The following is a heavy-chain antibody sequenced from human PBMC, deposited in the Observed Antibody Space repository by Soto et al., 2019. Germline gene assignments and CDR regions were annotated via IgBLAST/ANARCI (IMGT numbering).Heavy chain of an antibody. Sequence: LSLTCTVSGGSISSGDYYWSWIRQPPGKGLEWIGYIYYSGSTYYNPSLKSRVTISVDTSKNQFSLKLSSVTAADTAVYYCASAITSPRYYYDSSGYYYEGITLYYFDYWGQGTLVTVSS. CDR3: ASAITSPRYYYDSSGYYYEGITLYYFDY. CDR2: IYYSGST. V-gene: IGHV4-30-4*01. CDR1: GGSISSGDYY. D-gene: IGHD3-22*01. J-gene: IGHJ4*02.